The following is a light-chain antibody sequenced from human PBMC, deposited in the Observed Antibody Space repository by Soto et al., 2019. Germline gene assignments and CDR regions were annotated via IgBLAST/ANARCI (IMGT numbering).Light chain of an antibody. V-gene: IGKV3-20*01. CDR1: QTVSNTY. J-gene: IGKJ4*01. CDR2: GAS. Sequence: EIVLTQFPGALSLSPGERGTLSCRASQTVSNTYLAWYQQKSGQAPKFLIYGASNRATGIPDRFSGSGSGTDFTLTISRLEPEDFAVYYCQQYGALPPTFGGGTKVEIK. CDR3: QQYGALPPT.